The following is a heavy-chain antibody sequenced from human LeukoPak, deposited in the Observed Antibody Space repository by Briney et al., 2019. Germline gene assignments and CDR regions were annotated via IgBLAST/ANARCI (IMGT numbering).Heavy chain of an antibody. D-gene: IGHD6-13*01. CDR3: ARGPIAAVAFFDY. CDR2: INADNGDT. Sequence: GASVKVSCKASGYTFTNYAIHWVRQAPGQRLEWMGWINADNGDTKYLQRLQGRVTITRDTSASTAYMELSSLRNEDTAVFYCARGPIAAVAFFDYWGQGALVSVSS. CDR1: GYTFTNYA. J-gene: IGHJ4*02. V-gene: IGHV1-3*01.